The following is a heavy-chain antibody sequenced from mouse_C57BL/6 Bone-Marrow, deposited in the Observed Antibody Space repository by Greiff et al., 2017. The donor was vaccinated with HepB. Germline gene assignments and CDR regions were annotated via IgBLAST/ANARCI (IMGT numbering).Heavy chain of an antibody. J-gene: IGHJ3*01. CDR1: GFTFSDYY. CDR3: ARGGYDFAY. CDR2: ISNGGGST. D-gene: IGHD2-2*01. Sequence: EVHLVESGGGLVQPGGSLKLSCAASGFTFSDYYMYWVRQTPEKRLEWVAYISNGGGSTYYPDTVKGRFTISRDNAKNTLYLQMSRLKSEDTAMYYCARGGYDFAYWGQGTLVTVSA. V-gene: IGHV5-12*01.